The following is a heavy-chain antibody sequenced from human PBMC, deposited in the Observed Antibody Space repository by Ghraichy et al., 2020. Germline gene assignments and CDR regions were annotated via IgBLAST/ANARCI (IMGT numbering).Heavy chain of an antibody. J-gene: IGHJ6*02. CDR3: AREQRRCSSTSCYSGMDV. CDR1: GGSISSGGYS. Sequence: SETLSLTCAVSGGSISSGGYSWSWIRQPPGKGLEWIGYIYHSGSTYYNPSLKSRVTISVDRSKNQFSLKLSSVTAADTAVYYCAREQRRCSSTSCYSGMDVWGQGTTVTVSS. V-gene: IGHV4-30-2*01. CDR2: IYHSGST. D-gene: IGHD2-2*02.